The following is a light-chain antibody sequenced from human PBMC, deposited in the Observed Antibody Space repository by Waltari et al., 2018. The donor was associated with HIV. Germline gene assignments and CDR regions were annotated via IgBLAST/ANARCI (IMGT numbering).Light chain of an antibody. CDR2: EVI. J-gene: IGLJ3*02. CDR3: CSYAGTYTYVL. CDR1: SSDVGGYDS. Sequence: QSALTQPRSVSGSPGQSVTISCTGTSSDVGGYDSVSWYLQHPGKVPKHMIYEVIKRPSGVPDRFSGSKSGNTASLTISGLQTEDEADYFCCSYAGTYTYVLFGGGTKLTVL. V-gene: IGLV2-11*01.